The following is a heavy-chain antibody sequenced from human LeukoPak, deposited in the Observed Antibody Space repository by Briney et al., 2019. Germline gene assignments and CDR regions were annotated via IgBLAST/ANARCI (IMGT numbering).Heavy chain of an antibody. J-gene: IGHJ6*02. Sequence: SVTVSCKASGGTFSSYAISWVRQAPGQGLEWMGGIIPIFGTANYAQKFQGRVTITADESTSTAYMELSSLRSEDTAVYYCARETYRDYYDSSARFYYYYYGMDVWGQGTTVTVPS. CDR2: IIPIFGTA. V-gene: IGHV1-69*13. D-gene: IGHD3-22*01. CDR1: GGTFSSYA. CDR3: ARETYRDYYDSSARFYYYYYGMDV.